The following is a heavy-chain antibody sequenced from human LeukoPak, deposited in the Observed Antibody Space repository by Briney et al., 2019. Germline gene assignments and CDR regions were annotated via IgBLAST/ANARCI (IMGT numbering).Heavy chain of an antibody. J-gene: IGHJ4*02. D-gene: IGHD4-17*01. CDR2: IGPSGTAI. Sequence: GGSLRLSCAASGFTFSSYAMNWVRQAPGRGLEWVSYIGPSGTAIYYADSVKGRFTISRDNAKNTLYLQMNSLRAEDTAVYYCASRGAFGDYSLDWGQGTLVTVSS. V-gene: IGHV3-48*03. CDR1: GFTFSSYA. CDR3: ASRGAFGDYSLD.